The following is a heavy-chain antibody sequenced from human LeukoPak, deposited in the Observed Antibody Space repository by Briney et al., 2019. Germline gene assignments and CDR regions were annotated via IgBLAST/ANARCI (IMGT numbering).Heavy chain of an antibody. CDR2: INPNSGGT. CDR3: AREEVVPAAVFDY. CDR1: GYTFTGYY. V-gene: IGHV1-2*02. D-gene: IGHD2-2*01. J-gene: IGHJ4*02. Sequence: ASVKVSCKASGYTFTGYYMHWVRQAPGQGLEWMGWINPNSGGTNYAQKFQGRVTMTRDTFISTAYMELSRLRSDDTAVYYCAREEVVPAAVFDYWGQGTLVTVSS.